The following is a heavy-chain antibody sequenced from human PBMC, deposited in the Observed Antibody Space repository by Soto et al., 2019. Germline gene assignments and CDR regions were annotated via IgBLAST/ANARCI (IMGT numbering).Heavy chain of an antibody. CDR3: ARLGFPGAIYFDS. V-gene: IGHV5-51*01. Sequence: PGESLKISCKGSGYNFTTFWIGWVRQVPGKGLEWMGIIYPGDSETKYSPDFEGQVTISADRSTNTAYLQWRSLRASDTAMYYCARLGFPGAIYFDSWGLGTLVTVSS. J-gene: IGHJ4*02. CDR2: IYPGDSET. CDR1: GYNFTTFW.